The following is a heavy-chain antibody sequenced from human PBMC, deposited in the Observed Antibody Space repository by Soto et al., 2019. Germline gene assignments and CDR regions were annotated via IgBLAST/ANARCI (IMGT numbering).Heavy chain of an antibody. CDR3: AREYTAWHLAYGLDV. J-gene: IGHJ6*02. V-gene: IGHV3-21*01. D-gene: IGHD2-2*02. Sequence: GGSLRLSCVGSGFTFSTYSINWVRQAPGKGLEWVSSISSRSDIYYADSVKGRFTISRDNAKNSVSLQMNSLRAEDTAVYYCAREYTAWHLAYGLDVWGQGTTVTVSS. CDR1: GFTFSTYS. CDR2: ISSRSDI.